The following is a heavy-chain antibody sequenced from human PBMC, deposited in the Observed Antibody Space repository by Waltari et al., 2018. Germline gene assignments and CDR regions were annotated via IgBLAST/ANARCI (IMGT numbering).Heavy chain of an antibody. V-gene: IGHV3-21*01. CDR1: GFTFSSYS. D-gene: IGHD6-19*01. Sequence: EVQLVESGGGLVKPGGSLRLSCAASGFTFSSYSMNWVRQAPGKGLEWGSYISSSSSYIYYADSVKGRFTISRDNAKNSLYLQMNSRRAEDTAVYYCASNIAVAGMDYWGQGTLVTVSS. J-gene: IGHJ4*02. CDR3: ASNIAVAGMDY. CDR2: ISSSSSYI.